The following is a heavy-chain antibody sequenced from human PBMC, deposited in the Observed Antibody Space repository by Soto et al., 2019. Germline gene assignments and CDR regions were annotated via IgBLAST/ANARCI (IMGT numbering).Heavy chain of an antibody. CDR3: ARSRVTYYYDRSAFDI. D-gene: IGHD3-22*01. Sequence: QVQLVQSGAEVKKPGSSVKVSCKASGGTFSSYAISWVRQAPGQGLEWMGGIIPIFDTANYAQKFQGRVTITADESTSTAYMELSSLRSEDTAVYYCARSRVTYYYDRSAFDIWGQGTMVTVSS. CDR1: GGTFSSYA. CDR2: IIPIFDTA. V-gene: IGHV1-69*01. J-gene: IGHJ3*02.